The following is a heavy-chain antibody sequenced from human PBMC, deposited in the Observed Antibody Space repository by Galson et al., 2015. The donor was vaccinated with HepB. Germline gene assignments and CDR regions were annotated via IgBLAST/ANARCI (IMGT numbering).Heavy chain of an antibody. V-gene: IGHV5-10-1*01. J-gene: IGHJ4*02. Sequence: QSGAEVKKPGESLRISCKGSGYSFTSYWISWVRQMPGKGLEWMGRVDPSDSYTNYSPSFQGHVTISADKSISTAYLQWSSLKASDTAMYYCARLYCSSTSCYHFDYWGQGTLVTVSS. CDR1: GYSFTSYW. D-gene: IGHD2-2*01. CDR2: VDPSDSYT. CDR3: ARLYCSSTSCYHFDY.